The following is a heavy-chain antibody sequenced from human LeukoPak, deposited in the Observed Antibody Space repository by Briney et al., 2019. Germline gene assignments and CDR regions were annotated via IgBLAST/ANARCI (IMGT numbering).Heavy chain of an antibody. V-gene: IGHV4-39*07. CDR2: IYHSGST. J-gene: IGHJ3*02. Sequence: SQTLSLTCTVSGGSISSGSCYWSWIRQPPGKGLEWIGSIYHSGSTYYNLSLKSRVTISVDTSKNQFSLKLSSVTAADTAVYYCAREGYYGAHAFDIWGQGTMVTVSS. CDR1: GGSISSGSCY. CDR3: AREGYYGAHAFDI. D-gene: IGHD3-10*01.